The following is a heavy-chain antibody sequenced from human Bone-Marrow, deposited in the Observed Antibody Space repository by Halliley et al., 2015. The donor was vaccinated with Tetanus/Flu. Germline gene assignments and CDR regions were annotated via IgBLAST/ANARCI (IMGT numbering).Heavy chain of an antibody. J-gene: IGHJ6*02. Sequence: CAASGFTLTENYMSWIRQAPGKGLEWVAYISGSGHHTNYADSVRGRFTISRDNAKKSVYLQMNSLRGDDTAVYYCAREMTVNAMDVWGQGTTVTVSS. CDR2: ISGSGHHT. CDR1: GFTLTENY. D-gene: IGHD4-17*01. V-gene: IGHV3-11*06. CDR3: AREMTVNAMDV.